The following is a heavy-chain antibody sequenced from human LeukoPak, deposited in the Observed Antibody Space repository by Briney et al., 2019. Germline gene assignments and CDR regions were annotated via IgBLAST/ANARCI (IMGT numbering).Heavy chain of an antibody. CDR2: IYYSGST. D-gene: IGHD3-10*01. J-gene: IGHJ4*02. Sequence: AETLSLTCSVSGDSVSNSDYYWGWIRQPPGKGLEFIGSIYYSGSTYYNPSLENRVTIAMDMSRNQVSLRLSSVTAADTAVYYCARDHWPYGSGSYTEWGQGILVTVSS. CDR1: GDSVSNSDYY. CDR3: ARDHWPYGSGSYTE. V-gene: IGHV4-39*07.